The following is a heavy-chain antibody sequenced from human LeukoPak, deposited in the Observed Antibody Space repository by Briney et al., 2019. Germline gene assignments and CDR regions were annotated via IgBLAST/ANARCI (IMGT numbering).Heavy chain of an antibody. CDR3: ARGGQVFRGRIEGGAFDP. CDR1: GGTFSSYA. J-gene: IGHJ5*02. Sequence: VASVKVSCKASGGTFSSYAISWVRQAPGQGLEWMGRIIPILGIANYAQKFQGRVTITADKSTSTAYMELSSLRSEDTAVYYCARGGQVFRGRIEGGAFDPWGLGTLITVSS. CDR2: IIPILGIA. V-gene: IGHV1-69*04. D-gene: IGHD3-10*01.